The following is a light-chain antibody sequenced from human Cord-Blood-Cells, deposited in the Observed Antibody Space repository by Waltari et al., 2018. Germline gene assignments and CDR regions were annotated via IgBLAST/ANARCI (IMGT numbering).Light chain of an antibody. CDR2: SNN. V-gene: IGLV1-44*01. Sequence: QSVLTQPPSASGTPGQRVTISCSGSSSNIGSNTVNWYQQLPGTAPKLLIYSNNQRPSGVPARFSGSNSGTSASLAISGLQSEDEADYYCAAWDDSLNGPVFGGGTKLTVL. J-gene: IGLJ3*02. CDR3: AAWDDSLNGPV. CDR1: SSNIGSNT.